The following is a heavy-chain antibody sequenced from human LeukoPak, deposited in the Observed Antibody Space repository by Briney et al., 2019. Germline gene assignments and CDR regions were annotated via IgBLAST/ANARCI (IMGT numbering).Heavy chain of an antibody. CDR3: ARQGDDY. V-gene: IGHV3-7*01. D-gene: IGHD3-16*01. CDR1: GSTFSNYW. Sequence: PGGSLRLSCVASGSTFSNYWMSWVRQAPGKGLECVANIKEDGSEKYYVDSVKGRFTISRDNAKNSLYLQMNSLRAEDTAVYYCARQGDDYWGHGTLVTVSS. CDR2: IKEDGSEK. J-gene: IGHJ4*01.